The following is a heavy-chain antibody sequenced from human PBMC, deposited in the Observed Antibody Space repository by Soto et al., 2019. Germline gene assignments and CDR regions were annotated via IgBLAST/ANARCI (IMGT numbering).Heavy chain of an antibody. J-gene: IGHJ4*02. CDR1: GGTFSSYA. CDR3: ARESGYSYALLY. D-gene: IGHD5-18*01. V-gene: IGHV1-69*13. Sequence: WASVKVSWKASGGTFSSYAISWVRQAPGQGLEWMGGIIPIFGTANYAQKFQGRDTITADESTSTAYMELSSLRSEDTAVYYCARESGYSYALLYCGQGPLVTDS. CDR2: IIPIFGTA.